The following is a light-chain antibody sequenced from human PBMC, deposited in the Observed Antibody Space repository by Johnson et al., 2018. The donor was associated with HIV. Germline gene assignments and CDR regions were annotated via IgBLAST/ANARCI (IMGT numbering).Light chain of an antibody. Sequence: QSVLTQPPSVSAAPGQKVTISCSGSSSNIGNNSVSWYQQVPGTAPKLLIYENNKRPAGIRDRFSGSKSGASATLGITGLQTGEEADYYCGTWDSSLSAGVFGTGTTVTVL. V-gene: IGLV1-51*01. CDR1: SSNIGNNS. CDR3: GTWDSSLSAGV. CDR2: ENN. J-gene: IGLJ1*01.